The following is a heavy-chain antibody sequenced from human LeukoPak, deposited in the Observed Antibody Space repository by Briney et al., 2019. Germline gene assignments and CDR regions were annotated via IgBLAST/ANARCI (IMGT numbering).Heavy chain of an antibody. V-gene: IGHV3-23*01. D-gene: IGHD3-22*01. CDR2: ISGSGGNT. Sequence: GGSLRLSCAASGFTFNNYVMSWVRQAPGKGLEWVSGISGSGGNTYYANSVRGRFSISRDNSKNTLFLQMNSLRAEDTALYYCAKDLPPRDSSGYAILHYFDSWDQGTLVTVSS. CDR1: GFTFNNYV. CDR3: AKDLPPRDSSGYAILHYFDS. J-gene: IGHJ4*02.